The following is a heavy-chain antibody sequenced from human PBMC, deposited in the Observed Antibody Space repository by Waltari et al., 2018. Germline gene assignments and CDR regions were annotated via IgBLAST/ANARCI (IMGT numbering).Heavy chain of an antibody. V-gene: IGHV3-48*03. D-gene: IGHD1-26*01. CDR1: GFTFRSYE. Sequence: EVQLVESGGGLVQPGGSLRLSCAASGFTFRSYEMNWVRPAPGKGLEWVSYISSSGSTIYYADSVKGRFTISRDNAKNSLYLQMNSLRAEDTAVYYCVKNGGSYYEGLFDYWGQGTLVTVSS. CDR2: ISSSGSTI. CDR3: VKNGGSYYEGLFDY. J-gene: IGHJ4*02.